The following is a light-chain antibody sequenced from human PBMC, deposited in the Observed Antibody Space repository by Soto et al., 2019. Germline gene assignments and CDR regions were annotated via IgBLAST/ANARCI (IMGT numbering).Light chain of an antibody. Sequence: EIVLTQSPATLSLSPGERATLSCRASQSVSSSLACYQQKPGQAPSLLIYDASNRATGIPARFSGSGSGTDFTLTISSLAPEDFAVYYCQQRSNWPRTFGQGTKVEIK. CDR3: QQRSNWPRT. CDR2: DAS. V-gene: IGKV3-11*01. J-gene: IGKJ1*01. CDR1: QSVSSS.